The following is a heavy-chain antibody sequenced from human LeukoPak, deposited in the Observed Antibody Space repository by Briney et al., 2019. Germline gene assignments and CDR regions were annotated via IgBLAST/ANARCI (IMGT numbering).Heavy chain of an antibody. CDR2: ISGSGGST. J-gene: IGHJ6*02. Sequence: PGGSLRLSCAASGFTFSIYAMSWVRHAPGKGLEWVSGISGSGGSTYYADPVKGRFTIYIDNYKNTLYLQMNSLRDEDTAVYHCAKGRKSYYYGMDVWGQGTTVTVSS. CDR1: GFTFSIYA. V-gene: IGHV3-23*01. D-gene: IGHD1-14*01. CDR3: AKGRKSYYYGMDV.